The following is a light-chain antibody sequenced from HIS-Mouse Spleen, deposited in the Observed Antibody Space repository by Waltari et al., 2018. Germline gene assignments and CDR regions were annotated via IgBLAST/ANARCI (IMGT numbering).Light chain of an antibody. CDR2: DVS. J-gene: IGLJ1*01. CDR1: SSDVGGYNY. CDR3: CSYAGSYSYV. Sequence: QSALTQPRSVSGSPGQSVTISCTGTSSDVGGYNYVSWYQQHPGKAPKLMIYDVSTRPAGVPGRFSGSKSGNTASLTISGLQAEDEADYYCCSYAGSYSYVFGTGTKVTVL. V-gene: IGLV2-11*01.